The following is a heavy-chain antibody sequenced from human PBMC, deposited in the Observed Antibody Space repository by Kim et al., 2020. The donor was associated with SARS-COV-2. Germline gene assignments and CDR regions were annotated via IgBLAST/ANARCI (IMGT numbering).Heavy chain of an antibody. J-gene: IGHJ1*01. CDR3: AKSALRVLLWFGEFT. Sequence: GGSLRLSCAASGFTFSSYGMHWVRQAPGKGLEWVAVISYDGSNKYYADSVKGRFTISRDNSKNTLYLQMNSLRAEDTAVYYCAKSALRVLLWFGEFTGG. CDR1: GFTFSSYG. CDR2: ISYDGSNK. D-gene: IGHD3-10*01. V-gene: IGHV3-30*18.